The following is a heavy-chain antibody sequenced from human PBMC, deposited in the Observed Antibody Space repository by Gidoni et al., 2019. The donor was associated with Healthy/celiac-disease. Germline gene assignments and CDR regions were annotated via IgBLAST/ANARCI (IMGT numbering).Heavy chain of an antibody. CDR2: INPSGGST. J-gene: IGHJ4*02. CDR3: AREMPAKGGGDYFDY. Sequence: QVQLVQSGAEVKKPGASVKVSCKASGYTFTSYYMHWVRQAPGQGLEWMGIINPSGGSTSYAQKFQGRVTMTRDTSTSTVYMELSSLRSEDTAVYYCAREMPAKGGGDYFDYWGQGTLVTVSS. V-gene: IGHV1-46*01. D-gene: IGHD3-10*01. CDR1: GYTFTSYY.